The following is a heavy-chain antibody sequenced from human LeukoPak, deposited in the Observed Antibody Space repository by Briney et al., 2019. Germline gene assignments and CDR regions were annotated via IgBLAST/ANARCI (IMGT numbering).Heavy chain of an antibody. Sequence: PGGSLRLSCAASGFTFSSYAMNWIRQAPGKGLEWVSSINSSGGSTYYADSVKGRFTISRDNSKNTLYLQMNSLRAEDTAVYYCASSAGGSYLSLFDYWGQGTLVTVSS. J-gene: IGHJ4*02. D-gene: IGHD1-26*01. V-gene: IGHV3-23*01. CDR1: GFTFSSYA. CDR2: INSSGGST. CDR3: ASSAGGSYLSLFDY.